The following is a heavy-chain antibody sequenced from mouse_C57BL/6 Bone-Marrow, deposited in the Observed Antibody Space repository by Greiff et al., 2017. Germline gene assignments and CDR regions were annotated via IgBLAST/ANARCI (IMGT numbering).Heavy chain of an antibody. CDR3: ARSRYWYFDD. V-gene: IGHV1-54*01. J-gene: IGHJ1*03. D-gene: IGHD1-1*01. CDR2: ITPGSGGT. Sequence: QVQLQQSGAELVRPGTSVKVSCKASGYAFTNYLIEWVKQRPGQGLEWIGEITPGSGGTNYNEKFKGKATLPADKYSSTAYRQLISLTSEDSAVYFSARSRYWYFDDWGTGTTVTVSS. CDR1: GYAFTNYL.